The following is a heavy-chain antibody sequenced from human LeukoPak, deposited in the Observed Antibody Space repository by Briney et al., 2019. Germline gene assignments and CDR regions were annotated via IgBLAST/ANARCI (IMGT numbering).Heavy chain of an antibody. CDR1: GFTFSNYA. CDR2: ISGSGGST. V-gene: IGHV3-23*01. CDR3: AKDQNYYDGSGYYAY. Sequence: GGSLRLSCAASGFTFSNYAMSWVRQAPGKWLEWVSAISGSGGSTYYADSVKGRFTISRDNSKNTLYLQMNSLRAEDTAVYYCAKDQNYYDGSGYYAYWGQGTLVTVSS. J-gene: IGHJ4*02. D-gene: IGHD3-22*01.